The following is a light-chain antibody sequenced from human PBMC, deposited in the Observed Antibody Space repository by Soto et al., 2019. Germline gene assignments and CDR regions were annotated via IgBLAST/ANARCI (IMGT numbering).Light chain of an antibody. J-gene: IGLJ1*01. V-gene: IGLV2-14*01. CDR1: NSDVGGYDY. Sequence: QSVLTQPASVSGSPGQSITMSCTGTNSDVGGYDYVSWYQQHPGKAPKLIIYEVSNRPSGVSNRFSGSKSGNTASLTISGLQAEDEADYHCSSYTSRTTLYVFGTGTKVTVL. CDR3: SSYTSRTTLYV. CDR2: EVS.